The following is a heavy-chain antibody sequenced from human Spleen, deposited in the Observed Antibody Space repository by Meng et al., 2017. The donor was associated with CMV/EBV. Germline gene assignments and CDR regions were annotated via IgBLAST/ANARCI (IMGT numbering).Heavy chain of an antibody. Sequence: SCKASGYTFTGYFMHWVRQAPGQGLEWMGWINPNSGGASYAQKFQGRVTMTRDTSINTAYMELRSLRSEDTAVYYCARGWNFGFDYWGQGTLVTVSS. CDR1: GYTFTGYF. CDR3: ARGWNFGFDY. J-gene: IGHJ4*02. CDR2: INPNSGGA. V-gene: IGHV1-2*02. D-gene: IGHD1-7*01.